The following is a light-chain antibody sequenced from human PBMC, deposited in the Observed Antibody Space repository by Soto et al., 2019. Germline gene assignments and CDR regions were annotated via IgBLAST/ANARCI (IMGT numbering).Light chain of an antibody. CDR3: QQYYSTQYT. CDR2: WAS. Sequence: DIVMTQSPDSQAVSLGERATINCKSSQSVLYSSNNKNYLAWYQQKPGQPPKLLIYWASTRESGVPDRFSGSGSGTDFTLTISSLQAEDVAVYYCQQYYSTQYTFGQGTKLEIK. V-gene: IGKV4-1*01. J-gene: IGKJ2*01. CDR1: QSVLYSSNNKNY.